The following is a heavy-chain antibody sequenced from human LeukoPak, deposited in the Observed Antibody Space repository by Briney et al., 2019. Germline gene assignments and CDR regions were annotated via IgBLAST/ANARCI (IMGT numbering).Heavy chain of an antibody. Sequence: PSETLSLTCTVSGGSISSGDYYWSWIRQPPGKGLEYIGYIYYSGSTYYNPSLKSRVTISEDTSKNQFSLKLSSVTAADTAVYYCASTRITMVRGVTSYYFDYWGQGTLVTVSS. J-gene: IGHJ4*02. D-gene: IGHD3-10*01. CDR1: GGSISSGDYY. CDR2: IYYSGST. V-gene: IGHV4-30-4*08. CDR3: ASTRITMVRGVTSYYFDY.